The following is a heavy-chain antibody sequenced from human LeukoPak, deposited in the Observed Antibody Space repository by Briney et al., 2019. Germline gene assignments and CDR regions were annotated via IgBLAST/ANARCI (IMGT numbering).Heavy chain of an antibody. Sequence: PGGSLRLSCAASGFTVSSNYMSWVRQSPGKGLEWVSVIYSGGSTYYADSVKGRFTISRDNSKNTLYLQMNSLRAEDTAVYYCAREIVGATTEEVYWGQGTLVTVSS. V-gene: IGHV3-53*01. CDR3: AREIVGATTEEVY. J-gene: IGHJ4*02. CDR2: IYSGGST. CDR1: GFTVSSNY. D-gene: IGHD1-26*01.